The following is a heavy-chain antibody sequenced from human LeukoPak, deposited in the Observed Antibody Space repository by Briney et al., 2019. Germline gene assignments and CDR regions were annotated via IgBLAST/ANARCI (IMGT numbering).Heavy chain of an antibody. CDR3: TSLGLGQQVGIDY. CDR2: IRSRANTYAT. Sequence: GGSLRLSCAASGFTFSGSAMHWVRQAPGKGLEWVGRIRSRANTYATGYAVSVKGRFTISRDDSKNTAYLQMNSLKTEDTAVYYCTSLGLGQQVGIDYWGQGTLVTVSS. CDR1: GFTFSGSA. J-gene: IGHJ4*02. V-gene: IGHV3-73*01. D-gene: IGHD6-13*01.